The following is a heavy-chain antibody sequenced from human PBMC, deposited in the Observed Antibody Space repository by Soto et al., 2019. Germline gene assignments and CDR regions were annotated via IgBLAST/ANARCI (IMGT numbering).Heavy chain of an antibody. CDR1: GFTFSSYW. CDR2: INSDGSST. CDR3: ATPPGQQRGLYYYYYGMDV. V-gene: IGHV3-74*01. Sequence: GGSLRLSCAASGFTFSSYWMHWVRQAPGKGLVWVSRINSDGSSTSYADSVKGRFTISRDNAKNTLYLQMNSLRAEDTAVYYCATPPGQQRGLYYYYYGMDVWGQGTTVTVSS. D-gene: IGHD6-13*01. J-gene: IGHJ6*02.